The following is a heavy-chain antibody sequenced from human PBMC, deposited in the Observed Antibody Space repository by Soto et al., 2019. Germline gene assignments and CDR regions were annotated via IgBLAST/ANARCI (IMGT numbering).Heavy chain of an antibody. D-gene: IGHD3-10*01. V-gene: IGHV5-10-1*01. CDR1: VYSFTSYW. CDR2: IDPSDSYT. J-gene: IGHJ4*02. CDR3: ATFRRFGELIDY. Sequence: GESLKISCKGSVYSFTSYWISWVRQMPGKCLEWMGRIDPSDSYTXXSPSFQGXXTISADKSISTXYLQWXSLKASDTAXYYCATFRRFGELIDYWGQGTLVTVSS.